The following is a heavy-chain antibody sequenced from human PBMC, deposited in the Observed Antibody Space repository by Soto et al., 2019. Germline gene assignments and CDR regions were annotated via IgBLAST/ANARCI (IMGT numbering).Heavy chain of an antibody. CDR1: GFTFSIYA. Sequence: EVQVLDSGGGLVQPGGSQRLSCEASGFTFSIYAMSWVRQAPGKGLEWVSTISATGSTLYADSVKGRFTISRDNSKNTVYLQMNFLRAEDTAVYYCAKVSNKWAVAQRGYFDYWGQGTLVTVSS. CDR2: ISATGST. D-gene: IGHD6-19*01. CDR3: AKVSNKWAVAQRGYFDY. V-gene: IGHV3-23*01. J-gene: IGHJ4*02.